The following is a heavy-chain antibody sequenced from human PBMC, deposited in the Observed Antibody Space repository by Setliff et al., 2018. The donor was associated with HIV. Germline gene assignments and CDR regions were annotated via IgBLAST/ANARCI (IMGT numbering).Heavy chain of an antibody. J-gene: IGHJ4*02. V-gene: IGHV4-30-2*01. Sequence: SETLSLTCAVSGGSISSGGYSWSWIRQPPGKGLEWIGYIYHSGSTYYNPSLKSRVTISVDRSKNQSSLKLSSVTAADTAVYYCASRVYYYDSSAYYHPVWGQGTLVTVSS. CDR3: ASRVYYYDSSAYYHPV. CDR2: IYHSGST. CDR1: GGSISSGGYS. D-gene: IGHD3-22*01.